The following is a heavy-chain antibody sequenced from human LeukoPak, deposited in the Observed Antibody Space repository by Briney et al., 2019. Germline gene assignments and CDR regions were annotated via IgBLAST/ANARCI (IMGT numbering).Heavy chain of an antibody. CDR2: ISSSGSST. CDR3: ARERLSTSSYEVDY. V-gene: IGHV3-23*01. D-gene: IGHD2-2*01. CDR1: GFTFRSHA. J-gene: IGHJ4*02. Sequence: PGGSLRLFCAASGFTFRSHAMRWVRQAPGKGLEWVSAISSSGSSTYYADSVKGRFTISRGNSKNILYLQMNSLRAEDAAVYYCARERLSTSSYEVDYWGQGTLVTVSS.